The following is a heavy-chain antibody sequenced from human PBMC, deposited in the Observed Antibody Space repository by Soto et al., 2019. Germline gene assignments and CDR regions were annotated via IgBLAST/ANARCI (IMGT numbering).Heavy chain of an antibody. CDR1: GFAFDKYA. CDR2: LPGSSSMA. D-gene: IGHD4-17*01. CDR3: ARAHYGALEYFFDY. Sequence: PGGSLRLSCVGSGFAFDKYAMSWVRQAPGKGLEWVATLPGSSSMAYIADSVGGRFTISRDNSKQTVYLEMTSLTEDDAAVYYCARAHYGALEYFFDYWGQGTLVTVSS. V-gene: IGHV3-23*05. J-gene: IGHJ4*02.